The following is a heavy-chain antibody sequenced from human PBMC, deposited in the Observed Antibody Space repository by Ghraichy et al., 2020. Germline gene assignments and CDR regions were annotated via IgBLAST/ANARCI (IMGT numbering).Heavy chain of an antibody. V-gene: IGHV3-66*01. D-gene: IGHD4-23*01. J-gene: IGHJ4*02. CDR3: VRTTVVMGAVDYFDY. CDR1: GFTVSSNY. CDR2: IYSGGST. Sequence: GGLRLSCVVSGFTVSSNYMSWVRQAPGKGLEWVSVIYSGGSTYSADSVKGRFLISRDNSKNTLYLQMNSLRAEDTAVYYCVRTTVVMGAVDYFDYWGQGTLVTVSS.